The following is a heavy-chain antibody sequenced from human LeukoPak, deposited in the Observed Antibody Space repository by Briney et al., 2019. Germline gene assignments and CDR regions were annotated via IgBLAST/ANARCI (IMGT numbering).Heavy chain of an antibody. J-gene: IGHJ6*04. Sequence: SGTLSLTCAVSGGSLSSSNWWSWVRPPPGKGLEWIGEIYHSGSTNYNPSLKSRVTISVDKYKNQSSLKLSSVTAADTVVYYCAGVKYSSGWYGMDVWGKGTTVTVSS. CDR2: IYHSGST. D-gene: IGHD6-19*01. CDR3: AGVKYSSGWYGMDV. V-gene: IGHV4-4*02. CDR1: GGSLSSSNW.